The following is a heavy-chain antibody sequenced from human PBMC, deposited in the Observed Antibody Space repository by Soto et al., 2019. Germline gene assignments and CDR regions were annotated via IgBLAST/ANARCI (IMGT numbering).Heavy chain of an antibody. Sequence: SESLSVTCTVSGASISGFYWRWIRKSAGKGLEWIGRIYATGTTDYNPSLKSRVMMSVDTSKKQFSLKLRSVTAADTAVYYCVRDGTKTLRDWFDPWGQGISVTVS. D-gene: IGHD1-1*01. J-gene: IGHJ5*02. CDR1: GASISGFY. CDR3: VRDGTKTLRDWFDP. CDR2: IYATGTT. V-gene: IGHV4-4*07.